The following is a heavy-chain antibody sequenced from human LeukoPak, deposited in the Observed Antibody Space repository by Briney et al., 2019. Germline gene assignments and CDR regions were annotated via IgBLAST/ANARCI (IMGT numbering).Heavy chain of an antibody. D-gene: IGHD3-22*01. CDR1: GGSISSYY. J-gene: IGHJ4*02. Sequence: SETLSLTCTVSGGSISSYYWSWIRQPPGKGLEWIGYIYYSGSTNYNPSLKSRVTISVDTSKNQFSLKLSSVTAADTAVYYCGAEGYYDSSGYLILWGQGTLVTVSS. CDR3: GAEGYYDSSGYLIL. V-gene: IGHV4-59*08. CDR2: IYYSGST.